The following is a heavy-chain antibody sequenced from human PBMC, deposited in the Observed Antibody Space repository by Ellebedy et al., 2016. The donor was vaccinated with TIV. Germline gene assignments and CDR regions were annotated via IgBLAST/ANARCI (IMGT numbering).Heavy chain of an antibody. CDR2: INQGGSET. Sequence: PGGSLRLSCAASGFTFSDSTMHWVRQAPGKGLEWVATINQGGSETYYVDSVKGRFTISRDNSKNSLYLQMNSLRADDTALYYCASAARGSGAYESFWGQGTLVTVSS. CDR1: GFTFSDST. CDR3: ASAARGSGAYESF. J-gene: IGHJ4*02. V-gene: IGHV3-7*01. D-gene: IGHD5-12*01.